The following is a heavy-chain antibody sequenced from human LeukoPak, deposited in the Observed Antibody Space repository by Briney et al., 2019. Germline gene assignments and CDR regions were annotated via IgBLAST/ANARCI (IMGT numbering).Heavy chain of an antibody. CDR1: GFTFSSSV. D-gene: IGHD5-18*01. V-gene: IGHV3-23*01. CDR2: IRTSADDK. CDR3: AKDIQRGYYYYYYGMDV. J-gene: IGHJ6*02. Sequence: GGSLRLSCAASGFTFSSSVMNWVRQAPGKGLQWVSAIRTSADDKHYAGSVKGRFTISRDNSKSTLYLQMNSLRVEDTAVYYCAKDIQRGYYYYYYGMDVWGQGTTVTVSS.